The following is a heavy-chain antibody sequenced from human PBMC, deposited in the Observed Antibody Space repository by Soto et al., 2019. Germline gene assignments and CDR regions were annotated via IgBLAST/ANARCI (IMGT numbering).Heavy chain of an antibody. D-gene: IGHD3-3*01. CDR1: GYTFTSYY. V-gene: IGHV1-46*01. CDR2: INPSGGST. CDR3: ARDGGGDFWSGPTLGMDV. J-gene: IGHJ6*02. Sequence: QVQLVQSGAEVKKPGASVKVSCKASGYTFTSYYMHWVRQAPGQGLEWMGIINPSGGSTSYAQKFQGRVTMTRDTSTRTVYMELSSLRSEDTAVYYCARDGGGDFWSGPTLGMDVWGQGTTVTVSS.